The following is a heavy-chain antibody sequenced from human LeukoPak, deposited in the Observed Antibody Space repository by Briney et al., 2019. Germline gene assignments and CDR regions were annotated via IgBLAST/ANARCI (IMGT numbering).Heavy chain of an antibody. CDR2: LKQDGSET. CDR1: GFRFSNYW. J-gene: IGHJ4*02. D-gene: IGHD6-13*01. CDR3: ARIGYRSSSFDY. Sequence: GGSLRLSCAASGFRFSNYWMSWVRQAPGQGLEWVANLKQDGSETDSVDSLKGRFTISRDNTKNSVYLQLNSLTPEDTAVYYCARIGYRSSSFDYWGQGTLVTVSS. V-gene: IGHV3-7*01.